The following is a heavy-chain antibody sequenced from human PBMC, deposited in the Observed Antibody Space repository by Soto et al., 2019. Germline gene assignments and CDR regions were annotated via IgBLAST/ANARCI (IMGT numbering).Heavy chain of an antibody. V-gene: IGHV3-11*05. Sequence: QVQLVGSGGGLVKPGGSLRLSCAASGFTFSDYYMSWIRQAPGKGLKWVSYISSSSSYTNYADSVKGRFTISRDNAKNSLYLQMNSLRAEDTAVYYCASYYYGSGSYNWFDPWGQGTLVTVSS. CDR1: GFTFSDYY. CDR3: ASYYYGSGSYNWFDP. CDR2: ISSSSSYT. J-gene: IGHJ5*02. D-gene: IGHD3-10*01.